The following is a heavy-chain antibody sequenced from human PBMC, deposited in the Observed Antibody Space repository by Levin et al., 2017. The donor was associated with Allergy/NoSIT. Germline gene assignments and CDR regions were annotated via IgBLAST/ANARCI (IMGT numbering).Heavy chain of an antibody. Sequence: ASVKVSCVVSGLMLSNYDMNWVRQAPGKGLEWVSSITSSGGNTHYADSVKGRFTISRDNSKNTLYLQMNSLRAEDTAVYYCAKVGVGGQGTLVTVS. CDR3: AKVGV. J-gene: IGHJ4*02. V-gene: IGHV3-23*01. CDR2: ITSSGGNT. CDR1: GLMLSNYD.